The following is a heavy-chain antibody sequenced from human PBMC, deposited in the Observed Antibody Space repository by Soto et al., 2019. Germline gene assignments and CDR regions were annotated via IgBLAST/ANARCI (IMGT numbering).Heavy chain of an antibody. CDR1: GGSMISYY. CDR3: ARHVVVRGVSNWFDP. Sequence: PSETLSLTCTVSGGSMISYYWSWIRQPQGKGLEWIGYIYYSGNTNYNPSLKSRVTISVDTSKNQFSLKLSSVTAADTAVYYCARHVVVRGVSNWFDPWGQGTLVTVSS. D-gene: IGHD3-10*01. CDR2: IYYSGNT. J-gene: IGHJ5*02. V-gene: IGHV4-59*08.